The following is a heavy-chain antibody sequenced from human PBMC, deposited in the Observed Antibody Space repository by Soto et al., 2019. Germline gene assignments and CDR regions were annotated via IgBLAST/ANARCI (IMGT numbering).Heavy chain of an antibody. CDR1: GVSFSRYW. D-gene: IGHD1-1*01. J-gene: IGHJ4*03. Sequence: PVETLRLSCAVSGVSFSRYWMQWFGQVPGQSPFWVSRISDDGATTNYADSVRGRFTISRDNSKNTLYLQMNNLKPDDTAIYDCARALPDDPPGTWAHWGHGPPVAVS. CDR3: ARALPDDPPGTWAH. V-gene: IGHV3-74*01. CDR2: ISDDGATT.